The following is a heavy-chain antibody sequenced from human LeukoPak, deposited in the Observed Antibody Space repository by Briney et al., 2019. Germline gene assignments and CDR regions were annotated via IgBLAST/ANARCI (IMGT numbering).Heavy chain of an antibody. V-gene: IGHV4-59*01. Sequence: SETLSLTCTVSGGSISSYYWSWIRQPPGKGLEWIGYIYYNGSTNYNPSLKSRVTISVDTSKNQFSLKLSSVTAADTAVYYCARDGVYYDSSGRTYNWFDPWGQGTLVTVSS. D-gene: IGHD3-22*01. CDR3: ARDGVYYDSSGRTYNWFDP. J-gene: IGHJ5*02. CDR1: GGSISSYY. CDR2: IYYNGST.